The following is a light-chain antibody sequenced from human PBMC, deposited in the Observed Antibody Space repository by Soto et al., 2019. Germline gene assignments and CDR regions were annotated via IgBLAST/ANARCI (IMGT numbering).Light chain of an antibody. Sequence: IVMTQAPATLSVSPGERATLSCRASQSVRSYLAWYQQKPGQAPRLLIYGASTRATGIPARFSGSGSGTEFTLTISSLQSEDFAVYYCQQYNDWPPWTFGQGTKVEIK. CDR3: QQYNDWPPWT. CDR2: GAS. V-gene: IGKV3-15*01. J-gene: IGKJ1*01. CDR1: QSVRSY.